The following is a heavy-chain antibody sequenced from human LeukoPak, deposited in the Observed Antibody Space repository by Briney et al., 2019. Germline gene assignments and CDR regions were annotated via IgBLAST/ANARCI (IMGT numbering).Heavy chain of an antibody. J-gene: IGHJ6*02. D-gene: IGHD6-13*01. Sequence: ASVKVSCKASGYTFTGYYMHWVRQAPGQGLEWMGWINPNSGGTNYAQKLQGWVTMTRDTSISTAYMELSRLRSDDTAVYYCARDLGRAAGDDYYYYYGMDVWGQGTTVTVSS. CDR1: GYTFTGYY. CDR3: ARDLGRAAGDDYYYYYGMDV. CDR2: INPNSGGT. V-gene: IGHV1-2*04.